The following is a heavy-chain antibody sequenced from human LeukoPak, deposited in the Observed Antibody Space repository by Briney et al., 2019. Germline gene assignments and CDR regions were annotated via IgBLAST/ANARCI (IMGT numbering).Heavy chain of an antibody. J-gene: IGHJ6*03. CDR3: ARGVKSKFCSGDTCYGVDSYYYMDV. CDR1: GFTFSYYS. CDR2: ITRNNDSI. V-gene: IGHV3-48*04. Sequence: GGSLRLSCAASGFTFSYYSMNWVRQAPGKGLEWLSYITRNNDSIYYADSVKGRFSISRDNAKNSLHLQMNSLRAEDTAVYYCARGVKSKFCSGDTCYGVDSYYYMDVWGKGTTVTVSS. D-gene: IGHD2-15*01.